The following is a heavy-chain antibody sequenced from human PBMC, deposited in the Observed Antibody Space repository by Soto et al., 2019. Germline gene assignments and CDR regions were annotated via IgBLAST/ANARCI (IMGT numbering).Heavy chain of an antibody. CDR2: ISGCGGST. D-gene: IGHD3-9*01. CDR1: GFTFSSYN. CDR3: AKRAGSLLRYFDWSYYFDY. J-gene: IGHJ4*02. V-gene: IGHV3-23*01. Sequence: GGSLRLSCAASGFTFSSYNMNWVRQAPGKGLEWVSVISGCGGSTYYADSVKGRFTISRDNSKNTLYLQMNSLRAEDTAVYYCAKRAGSLLRYFDWSYYFDYWGQGTLVTSPQ.